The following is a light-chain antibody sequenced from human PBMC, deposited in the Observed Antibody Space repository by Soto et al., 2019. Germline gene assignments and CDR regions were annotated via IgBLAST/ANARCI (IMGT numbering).Light chain of an antibody. Sequence: EIVMTQSPATLSVSPGERATLSCRASQSVSSNLAWYQQKPGQAPRLLIYGASTRATGIPARFSGSGSGTEFTLTISSLQSEDFTVSSCKENNNLSLTAFRPRT. CDR1: QSVSSN. V-gene: IGKV3-15*01. CDR3: KENNNLSLTA. J-gene: IGKJ1*01. CDR2: GAS.